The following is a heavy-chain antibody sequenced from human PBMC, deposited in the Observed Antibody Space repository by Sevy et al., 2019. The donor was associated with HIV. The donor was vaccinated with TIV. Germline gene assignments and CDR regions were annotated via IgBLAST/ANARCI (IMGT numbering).Heavy chain of an antibody. CDR2: VNQDGSTK. J-gene: IGHJ4*02. CDR1: GFRISSYW. D-gene: IGHD3-22*01. CDR3: VRAMASADSL. V-gene: IGHV3-7*01. Sequence: GGSLRLSCAASGFRISSYWMLWVRQAPGKGVEWVANVNQDGSTKYYLDSVKGRFTISRDNAKNLVFLQMNSLTADDAALYYCVRAMASADSLWGQGTLVTVSS.